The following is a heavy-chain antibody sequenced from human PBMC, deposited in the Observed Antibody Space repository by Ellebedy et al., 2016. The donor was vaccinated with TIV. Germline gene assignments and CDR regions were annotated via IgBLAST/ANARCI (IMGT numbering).Heavy chain of an antibody. V-gene: IGHV3-7*01. J-gene: IGHJ5*02. CDR2: IYQDGSDQ. Sequence: PGGSLRLSCAASGFSFSTYAMHWVRQAPGKGLEWVANIYQDGSDQYYVDSVKGRFTISRDNANKLLFLQMNSLRVEDTAVYYCARRGSYGDYAVQVNSWFDTWGRGTLVTVSS. D-gene: IGHD4-17*01. CDR1: GFSFSTYA. CDR3: ARRGSYGDYAVQVNSWFDT.